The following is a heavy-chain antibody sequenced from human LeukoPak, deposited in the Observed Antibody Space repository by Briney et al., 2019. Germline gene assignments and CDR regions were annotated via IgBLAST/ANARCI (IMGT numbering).Heavy chain of an antibody. J-gene: IGHJ5*02. CDR1: GFTFSSYA. D-gene: IGHD5-12*01. Sequence: GGSLRLSCAASGFTFSSYAMHWVRQAPGKGLQYVSAISSNGGSTYYANSVKGRFTISRDNSKNTLYLQMGSLRAEDMAVYYCARGRKDSGYVFDPWGQGTLVTVSS. V-gene: IGHV3-64*01. CDR2: ISSNGGST. CDR3: ARGRKDSGYVFDP.